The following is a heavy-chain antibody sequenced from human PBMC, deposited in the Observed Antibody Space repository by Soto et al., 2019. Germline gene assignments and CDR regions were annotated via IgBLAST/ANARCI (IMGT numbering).Heavy chain of an antibody. CDR1: GYTFSSYG. Sequence: QVQLVQSGAEMKKPGASVKVSCKASGYTFSSYGISWVRQAPGRGLEWMGWISAYNGNTDYAQNLQGRVTMTTDPSTSTAYMELRSLRSDDTAVYYCARKYSSSSWFDPWGQGTLVTVSS. V-gene: IGHV1-18*01. CDR2: ISAYNGNT. D-gene: IGHD6-6*01. CDR3: ARKYSSSSWFDP. J-gene: IGHJ5*02.